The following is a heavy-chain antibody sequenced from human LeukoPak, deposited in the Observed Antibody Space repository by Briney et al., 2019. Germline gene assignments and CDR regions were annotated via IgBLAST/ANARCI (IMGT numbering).Heavy chain of an antibody. J-gene: IGHJ3*02. CDR1: GYTFTSYG. D-gene: IGHD1-26*01. Sequence: GASVKVSCNAFGYTFTSYGISWVRQAPRQGLEWMGWISAYNGNTNYEGRVTMTTDTSTSTAYMELRSLRSDDTAVYYFGRMWEPYSDSFDIWGQGTMVTVSS. V-gene: IGHV1-18*01. CDR2: ISAYNGNT. CDR3: GRMWEPYSDSFDI.